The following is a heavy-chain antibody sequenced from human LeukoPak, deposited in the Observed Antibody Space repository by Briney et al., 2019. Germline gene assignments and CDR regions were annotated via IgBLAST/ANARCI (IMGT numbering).Heavy chain of an antibody. CDR2: IYPDDSDT. CDR3: ARLAYCSNDVCYSNYYFSMDV. D-gene: IGHD2-8*01. Sequence: GESLKISCKGSGYTFSSYWIGWVRQMPGKGLEWMGIIYPDDSDTRYSPSFQGQVTISADKSISTAYLQWSSLKASDTAMYYCARLAYCSNDVCYSNYYFSMDVWGKGTTVTVSS. J-gene: IGHJ6*03. CDR1: GYTFSSYW. V-gene: IGHV5-51*01.